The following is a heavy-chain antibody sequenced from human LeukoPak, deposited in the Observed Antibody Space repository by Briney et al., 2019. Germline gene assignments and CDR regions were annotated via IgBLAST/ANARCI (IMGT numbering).Heavy chain of an antibody. CDR3: ARWPIGLATEHAFDI. J-gene: IGHJ3*02. CDR2: SYYSGST. V-gene: IGHV4-59*12. Sequence: SETLSLTSTLPGGSISSYSWSSIRQPPGKGLEWIGYSYYSGSTDYNPSLKSRVTIAVDTSKNQFSLKLSSVTAADTAVYYCARWPIGLATEHAFDIWGQGTMVTVSS. CDR1: GGSISSYS. D-gene: IGHD2-21*02.